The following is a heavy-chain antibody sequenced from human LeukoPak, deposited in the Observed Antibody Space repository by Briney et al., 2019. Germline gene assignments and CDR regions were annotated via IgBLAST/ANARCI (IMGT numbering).Heavy chain of an antibody. CDR2: TRSKANSYTT. V-gene: IGHV3-72*01. Sequence: GGSLRLSCAASGFTFSDHYMDWVRQAPGKGLEWVGRTRSKANSYTTEYAASVKGRFTISRDDSKNSLYLQMNSLKTEDTAVYYCARDRRDYGDYGDAFDIWGQGTMVTVSS. CDR1: GFTFSDHY. CDR3: ARDRRDYGDYGDAFDI. J-gene: IGHJ3*02. D-gene: IGHD4-17*01.